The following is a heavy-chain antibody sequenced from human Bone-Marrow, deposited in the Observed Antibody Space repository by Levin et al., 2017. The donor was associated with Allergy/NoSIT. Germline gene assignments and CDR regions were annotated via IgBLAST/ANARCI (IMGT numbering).Heavy chain of an antibody. CDR2: IGTVADT. Sequence: SCAASGFTFGNYDMHWVRQTTEKGLEWVSGIGTVADTYYSDSVKGRFTISRENAQNSLSLQMNGLRAGDTAVYYCARASGTYYNAFDIWGQGTMVTVSS. J-gene: IGHJ3*02. CDR1: GFTFGNYD. V-gene: IGHV3-13*01. CDR3: ARASGTYYNAFDI. D-gene: IGHD1-26*01.